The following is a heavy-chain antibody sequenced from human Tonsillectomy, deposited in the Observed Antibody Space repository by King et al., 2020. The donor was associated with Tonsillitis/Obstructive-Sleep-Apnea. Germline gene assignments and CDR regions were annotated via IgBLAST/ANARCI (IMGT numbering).Heavy chain of an antibody. CDR1: GGSISTYY. V-gene: IGHV4-59*01. CDR2: INNSGST. CDR3: ARNLGIVTAGRDYGLDV. D-gene: IGHD6-13*01. Sequence: VQLQESGPGLVKPSETLSLTCTVSGGSISTYYWSWIRQPPGKGLEWIGYINNSGSTNYNPSLKSRGTISVDTSKNQFSLKLSPVTAADAAVYFCARNLGIVTAGRDYGLDVWGQGTTVTVSS. J-gene: IGHJ6*02.